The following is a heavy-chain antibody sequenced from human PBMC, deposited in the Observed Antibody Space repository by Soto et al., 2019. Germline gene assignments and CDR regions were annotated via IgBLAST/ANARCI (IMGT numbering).Heavy chain of an antibody. CDR3: ATENYVWGIASINWFDP. CDR1: GGSVSSGSYY. Sequence: QVQLQESGPGLVKPSETLSLTCTVSGGSVSSGSYYWSWIRQPPGKGLEWIGYIYYSGSTNYNPPLKSRVTISVDTSKNQFSLKLSSVTAADTAVYYCATENYVWGIASINWFDPWGQGTLVTVSS. CDR2: IYYSGST. J-gene: IGHJ5*02. V-gene: IGHV4-61*01. D-gene: IGHD3-16*01.